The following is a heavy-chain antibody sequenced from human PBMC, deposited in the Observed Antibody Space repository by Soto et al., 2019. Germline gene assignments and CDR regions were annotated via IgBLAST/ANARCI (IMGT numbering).Heavy chain of an antibody. Sequence: SETLSLTCTVSGGSISSSSYYWGWIRQPPGKGLEWIGSIYYSGSTYYKPYLKSRVTISVDTSKNQYSLKLSPVTAADKDVYYCARDVYYDSSGSNWFDPWGQGTLVTVSS. D-gene: IGHD3-22*01. CDR3: ARDVYYDSSGSNWFDP. J-gene: IGHJ5*02. CDR2: IYYSGST. CDR1: GGSISSSSYY. V-gene: IGHV4-39*02.